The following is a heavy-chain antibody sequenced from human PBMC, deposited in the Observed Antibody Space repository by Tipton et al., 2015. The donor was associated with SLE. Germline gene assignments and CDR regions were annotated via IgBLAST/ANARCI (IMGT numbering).Heavy chain of an antibody. V-gene: IGHV4-59*01. Sequence: TLSLTCTVSGGSISSYYWSWIRQPPGKGLEWIGYIYYSGSTNYNPSLKSRVTISVDTSKNQFSLKLSSVTAADTAVYYCARGSLSVYSSSADIWGQGTMVTVSS. CDR1: GGSISSYY. CDR2: IYYSGST. D-gene: IGHD6-6*01. J-gene: IGHJ3*02. CDR3: ARGSLSVYSSSADI.